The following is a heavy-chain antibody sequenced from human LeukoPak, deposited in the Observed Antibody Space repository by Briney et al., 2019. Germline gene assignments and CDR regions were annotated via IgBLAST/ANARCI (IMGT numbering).Heavy chain of an antibody. V-gene: IGHV1-18*01. D-gene: IGHD1-26*01. Sequence: ASVKVSCKASGYTFTSYGISWVRQAPGQGREWMGWISAYNGNTNYAQKLQGRVTMTTDTSTSTAYMELRSLRSDDTAVYYCAREDSGSYSYYYYYMDVWGKGTTVTVSS. CDR1: GYTFTSYG. J-gene: IGHJ6*03. CDR2: ISAYNGNT. CDR3: AREDSGSYSYYYYYMDV.